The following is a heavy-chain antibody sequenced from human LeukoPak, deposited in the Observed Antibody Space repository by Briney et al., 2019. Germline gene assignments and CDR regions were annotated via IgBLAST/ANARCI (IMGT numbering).Heavy chain of an antibody. V-gene: IGHV3-30*04. CDR3: AREGGGYYDSSGYSQYYFDY. D-gene: IGHD3-22*01. CDR1: GFTFSSYA. J-gene: IGHJ4*02. CDR2: IPYDGSNK. Sequence: PGRTLRLSCAASGFTFSSYAMHWVRQAPGKGLEWVALIPYDGSNKYYADSVKGRFTVSRDNSKNTLYLQMNSLRVEDTAVYYCAREGGGYYDSSGYSQYYFDYWGQGTLVTVSS.